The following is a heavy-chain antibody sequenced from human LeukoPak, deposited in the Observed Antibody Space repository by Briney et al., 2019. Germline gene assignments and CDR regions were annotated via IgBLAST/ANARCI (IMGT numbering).Heavy chain of an antibody. CDR3: ARQRNSGLDY. V-gene: IGHV5-51*01. CDR1: EYSFTTYW. CDR2: IYPADSDT. J-gene: IGHJ4*02. D-gene: IGHD1-14*01. Sequence: GESLKISCKGSEYSFTTYWIGWVRQMPGKGLEWMGIIYPADSDTRYRPSFQGQVTISADKSITTAYLQSSSLKASDTAMYYCARQRNSGLDYWGQGTLVTVSS.